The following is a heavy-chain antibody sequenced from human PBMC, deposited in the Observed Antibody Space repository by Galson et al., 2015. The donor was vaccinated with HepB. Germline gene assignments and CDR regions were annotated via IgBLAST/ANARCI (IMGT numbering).Heavy chain of an antibody. CDR1: GFTFSSYW. J-gene: IGHJ6*02. Sequence: SLRLSCAASGFTFSSYWMHWVRQAPGKGLVWVSRINSDGSSTSYADSVKGRFTISRDNSKNTLYLQMNSLRAEDTAVYYCARDPKPVLRYFDWFYYGMDVWGQGTTVTVSS. CDR3: ARDPKPVLRYFDWFYYGMDV. CDR2: INSDGSST. V-gene: IGHV3-74*01. D-gene: IGHD3-9*01.